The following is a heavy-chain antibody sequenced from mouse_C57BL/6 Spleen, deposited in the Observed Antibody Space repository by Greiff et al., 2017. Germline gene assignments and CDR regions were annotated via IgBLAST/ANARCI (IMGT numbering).Heavy chain of an antibody. CDR2: ISSGSSTI. CDR3: ARYYGDYYAMDD. J-gene: IGHJ4*01. Sequence: EVQGVESGGGLVKPGGSLKLSCAASGFTFSDYGMHWVRQAPEKGLEWVAYISSGSSTIYYADTVKGRFTISRDNAKNTLFLQMTSLRSEDTAMYYCARYYGDYYAMDDWGQGTSVTVSS. V-gene: IGHV5-17*01. CDR1: GFTFSDYG. D-gene: IGHD1-1*02.